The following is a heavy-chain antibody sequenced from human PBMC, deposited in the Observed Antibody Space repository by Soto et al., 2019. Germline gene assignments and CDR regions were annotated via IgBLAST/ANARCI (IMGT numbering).Heavy chain of an antibody. V-gene: IGHV1-8*01. D-gene: IGHD6-13*01. J-gene: IGHJ6*02. CDR3: ARDRAGIAAAGANYYYYGMDV. CDR1: RYTFTSYD. Sequence: QVQLVQSGAEVKKPGASVKVSCKASRYTFTSYDINWVRQATGQGLEWMGWMNPNSGNTGYAQKFQGRVTMTRNTSISTAYMELSSLRSEDTAVYYCARDRAGIAAAGANYYYYGMDVWGQGTTVTVSS. CDR2: MNPNSGNT.